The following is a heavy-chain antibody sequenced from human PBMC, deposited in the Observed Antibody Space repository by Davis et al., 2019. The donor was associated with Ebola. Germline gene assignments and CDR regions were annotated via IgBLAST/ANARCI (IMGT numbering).Heavy chain of an antibody. CDR1: GGSISSYY. CDR3: ARPGYSYGSFDY. CDR2: IYYSGST. D-gene: IGHD5-18*01. V-gene: IGHV4-59*08. Sequence: SETLSLTCNVSGGSISSYYWSWIRQPPGKGLEWIGYIYYSGSTNYNPSLKSRVTISVDTSKNQFSLKLSSVTAADTAVYYCARPGYSYGSFDYWGQGTLVTVSS. J-gene: IGHJ4*02.